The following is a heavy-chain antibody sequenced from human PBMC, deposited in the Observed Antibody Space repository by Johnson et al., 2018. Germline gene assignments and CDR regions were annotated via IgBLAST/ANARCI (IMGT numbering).Heavy chain of an antibody. CDR2: INPDGGST. J-gene: IGHJ3*02. V-gene: IGHV1-46*01. CDR3: ARDRTGSDGKCVEYAFAI. CDR1: GYTFTSYP. Sequence: VQLVQSGAAVKKPGASVKVSCKASGYTFTSYPMHWVRQAPGQGLEWMGIINPDGGSTGYPQKFQGRVNMTRDTSTSTVYLDLSSLRSEDTAVYYCARDRTGSDGKCVEYAFAIWGRGTMVTVSS. D-gene: IGHD6-19*01.